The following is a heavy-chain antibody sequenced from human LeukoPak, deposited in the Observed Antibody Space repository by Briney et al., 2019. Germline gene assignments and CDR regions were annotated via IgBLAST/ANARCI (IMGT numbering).Heavy chain of an antibody. J-gene: IGHJ4*02. CDR3: ARAPNRGYSYAY. CDR2: INHSGST. CDR1: GGSFSGYY. D-gene: IGHD5-18*01. Sequence: SETLSLTCAVYGGSFSGYYWSWIRQPPGKGLEWNGEINHSGSTNYNPSLKSRVTISVDTSKNQFSLKLSSVTAADTAVYYCARAPNRGYSYAYWGQGTLVTVSS. V-gene: IGHV4-34*01.